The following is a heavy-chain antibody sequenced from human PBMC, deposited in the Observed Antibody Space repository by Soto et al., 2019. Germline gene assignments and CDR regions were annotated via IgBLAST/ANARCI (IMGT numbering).Heavy chain of an antibody. CDR2: INPNSGGT. J-gene: IGHJ5*02. CDR3: ARGPYTVVTPMGWFDP. CDR1: GYTFTGYY. V-gene: IGHV1-2*04. D-gene: IGHD2-21*02. Sequence: QVQLVQSGAEVKKPGASVKVSCKASGYTFTGYYMHWVRQAPGQGLEWMGWINPNSGGTNYAQKFQGWVTMTRDTSISTAYMELSRLRSDDTDVYYCARGPYTVVTPMGWFDPWGQGTLVTVSS.